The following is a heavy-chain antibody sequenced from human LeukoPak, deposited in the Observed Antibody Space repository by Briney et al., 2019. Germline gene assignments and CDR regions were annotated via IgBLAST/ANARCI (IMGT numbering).Heavy chain of an antibody. J-gene: IGHJ6*04. Sequence: PSGTLSLTCTVSGGSVSSGSYYWSWIRQPPGKGLEWIGYMYYSGSTNYNPSLKSRVTISVDTSKNQFSLKLSSVTAADTAVYYCARVDRSSTSCYDYYYYGMDVWGKGTTVTVSS. V-gene: IGHV4-61*01. D-gene: IGHD2-2*01. CDR2: MYYSGST. CDR1: GGSVSSGSYY. CDR3: ARVDRSSTSCYDYYYYGMDV.